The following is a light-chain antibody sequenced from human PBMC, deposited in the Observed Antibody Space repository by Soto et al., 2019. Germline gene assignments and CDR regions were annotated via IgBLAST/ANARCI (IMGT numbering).Light chain of an antibody. CDR3: SSFTSSNTWV. J-gene: IGLJ3*02. V-gene: IGLV2-18*02. CDR2: EVS. Sequence: QSALTQPPSVSGSPGQSVTISCTGTSSDVGSYNRVSWYQQPPGTAPKLIIYEVSNRPSGVPGRFFGSKSGNTASLTISGLQAEEEADYYCSSFTSSNTWVFGGGTKVTVL. CDR1: SSDVGSYNR.